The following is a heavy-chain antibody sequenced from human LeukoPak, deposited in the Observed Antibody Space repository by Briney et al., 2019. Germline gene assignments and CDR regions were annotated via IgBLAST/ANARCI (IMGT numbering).Heavy chain of an antibody. V-gene: IGHV4-39*07. CDR3: ARGSSTSCWAFGY. CDR2: IYDSGST. J-gene: IGHJ4*02. D-gene: IGHD2-2*01. Sequence: SETLSLTCTVSGGSIRSSYYYWGWIRQPPGKGLEWIGSIYDSGSTNYNPSLKSRVTISVDTSKNQFSLKLSSVTAADTAVCYCARGSSTSCWAFGYWGQGTLVTVSS. CDR1: GGSIRSSYYY.